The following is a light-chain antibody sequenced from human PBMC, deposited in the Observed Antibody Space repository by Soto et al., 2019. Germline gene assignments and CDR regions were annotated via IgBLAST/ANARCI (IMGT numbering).Light chain of an antibody. CDR1: QSVSSSY. Sequence: EIVLTQSPGTLSLSPGERATLSCRASQSVSSSYLAWYQQKPGQAPRLLIYGASSRATGIPDRFSGSGSGTDFTLTISRLEPEDFAVDYCQQYGSSLPFTVGPGTKVDIK. CDR3: QQYGSSLPFT. V-gene: IGKV3-20*01. J-gene: IGKJ3*01. CDR2: GAS.